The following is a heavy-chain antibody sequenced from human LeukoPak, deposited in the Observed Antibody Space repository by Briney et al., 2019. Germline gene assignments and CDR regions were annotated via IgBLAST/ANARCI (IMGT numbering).Heavy chain of an antibody. V-gene: IGHV3-53*01. Sequence: GGSLRLSCTVSGFTVSSNSMSWVRQAPGKGLEWVSFIYSDNTHYSDSVKGRFTISRDNSKNTLYLQMNSLRAEDTAVYYCAKDGNPVQYCTNGVCMYYFDYWGQGTLVTVSS. CDR3: AKDGNPVQYCTNGVCMYYFDY. J-gene: IGHJ4*02. CDR2: IYSDNT. D-gene: IGHD2-8*01. CDR1: GFTVSSNS.